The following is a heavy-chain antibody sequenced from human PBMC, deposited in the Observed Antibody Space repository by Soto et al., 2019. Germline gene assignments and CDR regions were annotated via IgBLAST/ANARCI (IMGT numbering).Heavy chain of an antibody. CDR2: INEDGSQQ. Sequence: EVQLVESGGGLVQPGGSLRLSCAASGFIFSDSWMSWVRQSPGRGLEWVTNINEDGSQQYYAASVKGRFTISRDNARQSVYLQMNSLRVEDTAVYFCVRGRSTENPWGQGTVVTVSS. CDR1: GFIFSDSW. CDR3: VRGRSTENP. V-gene: IGHV3-7*03. J-gene: IGHJ5*02.